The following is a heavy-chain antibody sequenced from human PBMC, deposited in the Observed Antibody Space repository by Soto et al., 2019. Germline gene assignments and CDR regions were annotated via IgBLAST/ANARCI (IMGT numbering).Heavy chain of an antibody. J-gene: IGHJ6*02. Sequence: QGQLVQSGAEVKKPGASVKVSCKASGYTFTRYGISWVRQAPGQGLEWMGWISGYNGDTKYAQKFQGRVTMTVDTSTTTAYKELRSLISDDRAVYYCAKNGQPPYYYYGMDVWGQGTTVTVSS. CDR1: GYTFTRYG. CDR3: AKNGQPPYYYYGMDV. V-gene: IGHV1-18*01. CDR2: ISGYNGDT. D-gene: IGHD2-8*01.